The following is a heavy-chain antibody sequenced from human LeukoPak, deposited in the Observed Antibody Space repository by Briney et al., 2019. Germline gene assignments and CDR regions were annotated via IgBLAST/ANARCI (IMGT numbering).Heavy chain of an antibody. CDR1: GYSFTSYW. CDR3: ARHGTYYDFWSGSFDP. CDR2: IYPRDSDT. V-gene: IGHV5-51*01. D-gene: IGHD3-3*01. Sequence: GESLKISCEGSGYSFTSYWIGWVRQMPGKGLEWMGIIYPRDSDTKYSPSFQGQVTISADKSIGTAYLQWSSLKASDTAMYYCARHGTYYDFWSGSFDPWGQGTLVTVSS. J-gene: IGHJ5*02.